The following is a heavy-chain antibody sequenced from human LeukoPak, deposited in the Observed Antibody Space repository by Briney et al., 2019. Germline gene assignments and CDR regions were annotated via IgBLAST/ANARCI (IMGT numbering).Heavy chain of an antibody. CDR1: GFTVSSNY. Sequence: SGGSLRLSCAASGFTVSSNYMSWVRQAPGKGLEWVSYISSSGSTIYYADSVKGRFTISRDNAKNSLYLQMNSLRAEDTAVYYCARSGEFVWFGEFTYGMDVWGQGTTVTVSS. CDR3: ARSGEFVWFGEFTYGMDV. V-gene: IGHV3-11*01. CDR2: ISSSGSTI. D-gene: IGHD3-10*01. J-gene: IGHJ6*02.